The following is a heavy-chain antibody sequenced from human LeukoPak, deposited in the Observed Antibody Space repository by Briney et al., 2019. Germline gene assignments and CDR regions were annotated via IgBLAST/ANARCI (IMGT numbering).Heavy chain of an antibody. J-gene: IGHJ5*02. Sequence: ASVKVSCKASGYTFTSYDINWVRQATGQGLEWMGWMNPNSGNTGYAQKFQGRVTMTRNTSISTAYMELSSLRSEDTAVYYCARGELIGYSSSEWFDPWAREPWSPSPQ. D-gene: IGHD6-13*01. CDR1: GYTFTSYD. V-gene: IGHV1-8*01. CDR2: MNPNSGNT. CDR3: ARGELIGYSSSEWFDP.